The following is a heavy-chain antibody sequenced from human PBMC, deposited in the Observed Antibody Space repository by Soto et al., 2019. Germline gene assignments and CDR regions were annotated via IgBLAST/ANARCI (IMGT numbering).Heavy chain of an antibody. CDR2: IYYSGST. J-gene: IGHJ4*02. D-gene: IGHD5-12*01. V-gene: IGHV4-30-4*01. CDR3: ALFQPLEMATITRDY. CDR1: GGSISSGDYY. Sequence: QVQLQESGPGLVKPSQTLSLTCTVSGGSISSGDYYWSWIRQPPGKGLEWIGYIYYSGSTYYNPSLKSRVTISVDTSKNQCSLKLSSVTAADTAVYYCALFQPLEMATITRDYWGQGTLVTVSS.